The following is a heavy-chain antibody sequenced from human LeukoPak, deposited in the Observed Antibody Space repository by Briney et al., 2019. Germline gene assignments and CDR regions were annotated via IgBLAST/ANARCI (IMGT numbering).Heavy chain of an antibody. CDR3: ASGDYDFWSGYYTGHWFDP. Sequence: GGSLRLSCAASGFTFSSYWMHWVRQAPGKGLVWVSRINSDWSSTSYADSVKGRFTISRDNAKNTLSLQMNSLRAEDTAVYYCASGDYDFWSGYYTGHWFDPWGQGTLVTVSS. CDR1: GFTFSSYW. V-gene: IGHV3-74*01. J-gene: IGHJ5*02. D-gene: IGHD3-3*01. CDR2: INSDWSST.